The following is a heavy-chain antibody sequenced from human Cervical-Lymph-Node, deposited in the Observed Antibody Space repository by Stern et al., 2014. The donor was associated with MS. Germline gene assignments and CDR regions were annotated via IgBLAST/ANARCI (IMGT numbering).Heavy chain of an antibody. CDR2: IFPRDSNT. CDR3: ARSPATPSGYDRFDY. Sequence: VQLVESGAEVKKPGESLKISCEASGYLFDDYWIGWVRQMSGRGLELVAIIFPRDSNTRYSPSVQGQVTISADKSITTAYLQWSSLKASDPAIYYGARSPATPSGYDRFDYWGQGALVTVSS. V-gene: IGHV5-51*03. D-gene: IGHD5-12*01. CDR1: GYLFDDYW. J-gene: IGHJ4*02.